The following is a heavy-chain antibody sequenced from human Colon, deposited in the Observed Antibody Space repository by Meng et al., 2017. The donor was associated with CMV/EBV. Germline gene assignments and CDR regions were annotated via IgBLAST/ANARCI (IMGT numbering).Heavy chain of an antibody. Sequence: GESLKISCAASGFTFSSYGMSWVRQAPGKGLEWVASIGGGGVNPYYSDAAEPRFTISRDNPSNTLYLELNRLTADDTAVYYCARGADYLDFWSGFASWGQGTVVTVSS. CDR2: IGGGGVNP. CDR1: GFTFSSYG. J-gene: IGHJ4*02. D-gene: IGHD3-3*01. CDR3: ARGADYLDFWSGFAS. V-gene: IGHV3-23*01.